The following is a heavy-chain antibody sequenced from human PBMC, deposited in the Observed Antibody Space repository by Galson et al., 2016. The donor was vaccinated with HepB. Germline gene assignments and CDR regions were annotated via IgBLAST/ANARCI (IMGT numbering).Heavy chain of an antibody. CDR3: ARISDYRLLPDY. J-gene: IGHJ4*02. CDR1: WFSLSTSGMR. CDR2: IDWDDDK. D-gene: IGHD2-21*01. Sequence: PALVKPTQTLTLTCTFSWFSLSTSGMRVAWIRQPPGKALEWLARIDWDDDKLYSTSLQTKLTISQDTSKAQVVLTMTNMGPGDTATYYCARISDYRLLPDYWGQGTLVTVSS. V-gene: IGHV2-70*04.